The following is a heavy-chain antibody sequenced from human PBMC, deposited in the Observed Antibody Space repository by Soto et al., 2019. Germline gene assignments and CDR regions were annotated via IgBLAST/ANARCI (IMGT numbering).Heavy chain of an antibody. CDR3: ARQGVGSSHLVFDY. D-gene: IGHD3-3*01. Sequence: KTSETLSLTCAVYGGFVSSGSYYWSWIRQPPGKGLEWIGSIYYSGSTYYNPSLKSRVTISVDTSKNQFSLKLSSVTAADTAVYYCARQGVGSSHLVFDYWGQGTLVTVSS. CDR2: IYYSGST. J-gene: IGHJ4*02. CDR1: GGFVSSGSYY. V-gene: IGHV4-39*01.